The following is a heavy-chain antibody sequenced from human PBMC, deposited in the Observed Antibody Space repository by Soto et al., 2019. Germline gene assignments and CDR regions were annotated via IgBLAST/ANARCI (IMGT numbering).Heavy chain of an antibody. CDR2: ISAHIGNT. Sequence: QVHLAQSGAEVKKPGASVKVSCKGSGYTFTSYGITWVRQAPGQGLEWMGWISAHIGNTDYAQKLQGRVTVTRETSASTAYMELRSLRSDDTAVYYCARWRYGDYWGQGALVTVSS. D-gene: IGHD1-1*01. J-gene: IGHJ4*02. CDR3: ARWRYGDY. V-gene: IGHV1-18*01. CDR1: GYTFTSYG.